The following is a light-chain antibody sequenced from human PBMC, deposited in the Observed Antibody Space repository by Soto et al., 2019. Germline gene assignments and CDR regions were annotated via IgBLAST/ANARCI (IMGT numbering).Light chain of an antibody. Sequence: EIVLTQSPGTLSLSPGERATLSCRASQSVSNSYLAWYQQKPGQAPRLLIYGASSRATGIPDRFSGSGSGTDFTLTISRPEPEDFALYYCQQYGSSPRTFGQGTKVEVK. J-gene: IGKJ1*01. V-gene: IGKV3-20*01. CDR1: QSVSNSY. CDR3: QQYGSSPRT. CDR2: GAS.